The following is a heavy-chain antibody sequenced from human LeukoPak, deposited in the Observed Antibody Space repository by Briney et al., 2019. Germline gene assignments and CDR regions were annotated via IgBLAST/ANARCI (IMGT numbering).Heavy chain of an antibody. V-gene: IGHV4-34*01. J-gene: IGHJ2*01. CDR2: IIEKGNA. Sequence: SETLSLTCALYGGSFSSYSWGWTWIRQTPEKGLEWIGEIIEKGNANYNPSLKSRVTIDLDTSKNQFSLKLTSMTAADTAMYYCARGYYPPRWYFDLWGRGTLVTVSS. CDR3: ARGYYPPRWYFDL. D-gene: IGHD3-10*01. CDR1: GGSFSSYS.